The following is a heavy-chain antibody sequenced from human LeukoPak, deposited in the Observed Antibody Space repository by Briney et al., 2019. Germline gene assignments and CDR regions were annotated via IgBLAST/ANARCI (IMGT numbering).Heavy chain of an antibody. V-gene: IGHV3-7*01. CDR3: ARSRSAEY. J-gene: IGHJ4*02. CDR1: GFTFSSYW. Sequence: GGSLRLSCAASGFTFSSYWMSWVRQAPGKGLEWVENIKRDGSEKYYVDYVKGRFTISRDNAKNSLYLQMDSLRAEDTAVYYCARSRSAEYWGQGTLVTVSS. CDR2: IKRDGSEK.